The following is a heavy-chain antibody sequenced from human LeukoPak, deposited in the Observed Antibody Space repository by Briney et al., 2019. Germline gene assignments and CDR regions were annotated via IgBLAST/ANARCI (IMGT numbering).Heavy chain of an antibody. Sequence: ASVKVSCKASGCTFTSYGISWVRQAPGQGLEWMGWISAYNGNTNYAQKLQGRVTMTTDTSTSTAYMELRSLRSDDTAVYYCAVDYGDYANYYYYGMDVWGQGTTVTVSS. CDR3: AVDYGDYANYYYYGMDV. CDR2: ISAYNGNT. D-gene: IGHD4-17*01. J-gene: IGHJ6*02. CDR1: GCTFTSYG. V-gene: IGHV1-18*01.